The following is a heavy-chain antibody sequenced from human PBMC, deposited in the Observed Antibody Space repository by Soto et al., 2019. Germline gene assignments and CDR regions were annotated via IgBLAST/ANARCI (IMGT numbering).Heavy chain of an antibody. CDR2: INPNSGGT. D-gene: IGHD3-16*01. V-gene: IGHV1-2*02. CDR3: ARDKIGDYDYYYGMDV. CDR1: XXTFTGDY. Sequence: GASGKVSGKXAXXTFTGDYMHLVRQAPGQGLEWMGWINPNSGGTNYAQKFQGRVTMTRDTSISTAYMELSRLRSDDTAVYYCARDKIGDYDYYYGMDVWGQGTTVTVSS. J-gene: IGHJ6*02.